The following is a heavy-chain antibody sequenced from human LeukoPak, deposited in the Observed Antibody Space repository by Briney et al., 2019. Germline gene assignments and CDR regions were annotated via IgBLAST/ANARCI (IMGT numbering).Heavy chain of an antibody. CDR1: GFTFSSHA. J-gene: IGHJ6*03. V-gene: IGHV3-23*01. CDR2: ISSSGGST. D-gene: IGHD2/OR15-2a*01. CDR3: ATGLWAPGSYYYMDV. Sequence: PGGSLRLSCAASGFTFSSHAMSWVRQAPGKGLEWVSGISSSGGSTYYADSLKGRFTISRDNAENSLYLQMNSLRAEDTAVYYCATGLWAPGSYYYMDVWGIGTTVTVSS.